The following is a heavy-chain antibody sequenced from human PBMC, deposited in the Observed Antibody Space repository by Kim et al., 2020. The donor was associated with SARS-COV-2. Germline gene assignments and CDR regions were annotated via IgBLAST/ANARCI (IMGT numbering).Heavy chain of an antibody. Sequence: GGSLRLSCAASGFTFSSYAMSWVRQAPGKGLEWVSGISDSGGRTHYADSVECRFTISRDNSKNTLYVQMNSLRAEYTAIYYCAKTHSMSPGAFEIWGQGTIVT. J-gene: IGHJ3*02. V-gene: IGHV3-23*01. D-gene: IGHD3-22*01. CDR1: GFTFSSYA. CDR3: AKTHSMSPGAFEI. CDR2: ISDSGGRT.